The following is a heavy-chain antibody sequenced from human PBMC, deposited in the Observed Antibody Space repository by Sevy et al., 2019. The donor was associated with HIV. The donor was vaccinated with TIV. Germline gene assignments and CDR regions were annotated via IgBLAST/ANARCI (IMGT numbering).Heavy chain of an antibody. Sequence: GGSLRLSCAASGFSFGWYWMSWVRQTPEKGLEWVANINQDGSEKNYVDSVKGRFTISRDNAKNSLYLQINSLRVEDTAVYYCVRAGSYGDTYFYDYGMDVWGQGTTVTVSS. CDR3: VRAGSYGDTYFYDYGMDV. CDR2: INQDGSEK. D-gene: IGHD3-16*01. V-gene: IGHV3-7*01. J-gene: IGHJ6*02. CDR1: GFSFGWYW.